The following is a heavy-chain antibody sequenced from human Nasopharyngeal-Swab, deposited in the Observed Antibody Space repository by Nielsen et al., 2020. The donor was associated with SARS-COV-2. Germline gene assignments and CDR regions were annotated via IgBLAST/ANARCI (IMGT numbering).Heavy chain of an antibody. Sequence: ASVKVSCKASGYTFTSYAMHWVRQAPGQGLEWMGWINPNSGGTNYAQKFQGKVTMTRDTSISTAYMELSRLRSDDTAVYYCARLPTALVGWKDYWGQGTLVTVSS. D-gene: IGHD5-18*01. CDR2: INPNSGGT. J-gene: IGHJ4*02. CDR1: GYTFTSYA. CDR3: ARLPTALVGWKDY. V-gene: IGHV1-2*02.